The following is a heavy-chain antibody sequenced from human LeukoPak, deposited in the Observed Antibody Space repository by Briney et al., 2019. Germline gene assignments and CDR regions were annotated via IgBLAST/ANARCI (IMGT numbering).Heavy chain of an antibody. CDR1: GFTFSNYE. J-gene: IGHJ3*02. CDR2: ISSSGGNI. D-gene: IGHD1-1*01. Sequence: GGSLRLSCAASGFTFSNYEMNWVRQAPGKGLEGVSYISSSGGNIYYADSVKGRFTISRDNAKNSLYLQMDSLRAEDTAVYSCASSTTGTSAFDIWGQGTMVTVSS. V-gene: IGHV3-48*03. CDR3: ASSTTGTSAFDI.